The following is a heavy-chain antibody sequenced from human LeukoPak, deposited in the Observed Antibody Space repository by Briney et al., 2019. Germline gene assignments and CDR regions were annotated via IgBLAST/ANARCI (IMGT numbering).Heavy chain of an antibody. Sequence: SQTLSLTCGISGDTVSSNSATWNWIRQSPSRGLEWLGRTCYTSKWYSDYAVSVKSRITINPDTSKNQFSLQLNSVTPEDTAVYYCARIGHPWGIEDAFDIWGQGTMVTVSS. CDR3: ARIGHPWGIEDAFDI. J-gene: IGHJ3*02. CDR2: TCYTSKWYS. CDR1: GDTVSSNSAT. V-gene: IGHV6-1*01. D-gene: IGHD3-16*01.